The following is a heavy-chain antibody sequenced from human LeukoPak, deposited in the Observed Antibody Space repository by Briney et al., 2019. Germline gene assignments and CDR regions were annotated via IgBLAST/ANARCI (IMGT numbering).Heavy chain of an antibody. CDR1: GGSFSGYY. J-gene: IGHJ4*02. Sequence: PSETLSLTCAVYGGSFSGYYWSWIRQPPGKGLEWIGEINHSGSTNYNPSLKSRVTISVDTSKNQFSLKLSSVTAADTAVYYCARGRANHYFDYWGQGTLVTVSS. CDR2: INHSGST. V-gene: IGHV4-34*01. CDR3: ARGRANHYFDY.